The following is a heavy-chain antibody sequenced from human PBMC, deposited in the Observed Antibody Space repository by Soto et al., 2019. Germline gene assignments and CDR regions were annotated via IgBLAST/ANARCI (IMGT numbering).Heavy chain of an antibody. CDR2: TYYRSKWYS. CDR1: GYSVSSTSTA. CDR3: ARGSYYSGWV. V-gene: IGHV6-1*01. Sequence: QTLSLTCAISGYSVSSTSTAWSWIRQSPSRGLEWLGRTYYRSKWYSDYAVSVKSRITINPDTSKNQFSLQLNSVTPEDTAVYYCARGSYYSGWVWGQGTLVTVSS. J-gene: IGHJ4*02. D-gene: IGHD6-19*01.